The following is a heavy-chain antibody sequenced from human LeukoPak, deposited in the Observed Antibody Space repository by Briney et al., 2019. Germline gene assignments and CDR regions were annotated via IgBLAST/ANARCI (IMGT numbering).Heavy chain of an antibody. D-gene: IGHD3-22*01. V-gene: IGHV3-53*01. Sequence: GGSLRLSCAASGFTVSSNSMSWVRPAPGKGLEWVSVIYSGGSTYYADSVKGRFTISRDNSKNTLCLQMNSLRAEDTAGDYCARFPRYYGRSGYCNFGARGTLVSV. CDR3: ARFPRYYGRSGYCNF. J-gene: IGHJ4*02. CDR1: GFTVSSNS. CDR2: IYSGGST.